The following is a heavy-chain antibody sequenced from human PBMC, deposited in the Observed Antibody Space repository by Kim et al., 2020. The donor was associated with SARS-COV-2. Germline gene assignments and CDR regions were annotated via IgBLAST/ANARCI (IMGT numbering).Heavy chain of an antibody. Sequence: GGSLRLSCAASGFTFSSYSMNWVRQAPGKGLEWVSSISSSRSYKYYADSVKGRFTISRHNAKNSLDLQMNSLRAEDTAVYYCARDEAGFGAYNWFDPWGQGTLVTVSS. V-gene: IGHV3-21*01. D-gene: IGHD3-10*01. J-gene: IGHJ5*02. CDR1: GFTFSSYS. CDR3: ARDEAGFGAYNWFDP. CDR2: ISSSRSYK.